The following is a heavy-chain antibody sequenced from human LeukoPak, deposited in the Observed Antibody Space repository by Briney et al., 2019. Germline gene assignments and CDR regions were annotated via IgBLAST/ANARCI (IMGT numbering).Heavy chain of an antibody. J-gene: IGHJ6*03. D-gene: IGHD3-10*01. Sequence: GGSLRLSCAASGSTFSSYAMHWVRQAPGKGLEWVAVISYDGSNKYYADSVKGRFTISRDNSKNTLYLQMNSLRAEDTAVYYCARDPGGSGSYYNLYYYYYMDVWGKGTTVTVSS. CDR3: ARDPGGSGSYYNLYYYYYMDV. CDR1: GSTFSSYA. CDR2: ISYDGSNK. V-gene: IGHV3-30*04.